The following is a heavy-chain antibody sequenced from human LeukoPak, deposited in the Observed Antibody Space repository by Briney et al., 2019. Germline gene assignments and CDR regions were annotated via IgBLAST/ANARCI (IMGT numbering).Heavy chain of an antibody. CDR1: GFTFDDYA. Sequence: GGSLRLSCAASGFTFDDYAMHWVRQAPGKGLEWVSGISWNSGSIGYADSVKGRFTISRDNAKNSLYLQMNSLRAEDTALYYCAKTSYYYMDVWGKGTTVTISS. CDR3: AKTSYYYMDV. V-gene: IGHV3-9*01. CDR2: ISWNSGSI. J-gene: IGHJ6*03.